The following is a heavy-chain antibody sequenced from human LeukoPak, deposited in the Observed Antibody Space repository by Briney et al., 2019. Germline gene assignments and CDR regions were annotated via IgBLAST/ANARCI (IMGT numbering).Heavy chain of an antibody. CDR3: ARDIVYLIDEDYG. D-gene: IGHD4-17*01. V-gene: IGHV4-4*07. CDR1: GSSFYTYY. Sequence: PSETLSLTCSVSGSSFYTYYWSWIRQPAGKALEWIGRIHTSGSADYSPSLQSRVTISVDMSKKEFSLKLSSVTAADTAVYYCARDIVYLIDEDYGWGQGILVTVSS. CDR2: IHTSGSA. J-gene: IGHJ4*02.